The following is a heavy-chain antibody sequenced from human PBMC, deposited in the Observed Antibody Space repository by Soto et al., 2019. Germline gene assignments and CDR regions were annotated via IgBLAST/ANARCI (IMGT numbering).Heavy chain of an antibody. CDR3: ARSQGGSSSLDIYYYYYYGMDV. J-gene: IGHJ6*02. D-gene: IGHD2-15*01. CDR2: VIPIFGTP. CDR1: GGTFSTYA. V-gene: IGHV1-69*01. Sequence: QVQLVQSGAEVKKPGSSVKVSCKAPGGTFSTYAISWVRQAPGQGLEWMGGVIPIFGTPKYGQKFQARVTITAGESTSTGYMELSSLRSEDTAVYYCARSQGGSSSLDIYYYYYYGMDVWGQGTTVTVSS.